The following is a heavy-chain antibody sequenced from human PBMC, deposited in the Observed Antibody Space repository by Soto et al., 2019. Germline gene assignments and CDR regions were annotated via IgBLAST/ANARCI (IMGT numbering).Heavy chain of an antibody. CDR3: ARHFTMARGVITLYGMDV. Sequence: ASVKVSCKASGYTFTGYYMHWVRQAPGQGLEWMGWINPNSGGTNYAQKFQGRVTMTRDTSISTAYMELSRLRSDDTAVYYCARHFTMARGVITLYGMDVWGQGTTVTVSS. J-gene: IGHJ6*02. CDR1: GYTFTGYY. V-gene: IGHV1-2*02. D-gene: IGHD3-10*01. CDR2: INPNSGGT.